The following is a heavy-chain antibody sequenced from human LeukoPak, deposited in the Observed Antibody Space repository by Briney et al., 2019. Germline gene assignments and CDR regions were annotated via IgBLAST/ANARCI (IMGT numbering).Heavy chain of an antibody. Sequence: SQTLSLTCTVSGGSISSGDYYWSWIRQPPGKGLEWIGYIYYSGSTNYNPSLKSRVTISVDTSKNQFSLKLSSVTAADTAVYYCARGTPGIAAAFDWFDPWGQGTLVTVSS. CDR3: ARGTPGIAAAFDWFDP. D-gene: IGHD6-13*01. CDR2: IYYSGST. V-gene: IGHV4-61*08. CDR1: GGSISSGDYY. J-gene: IGHJ5*02.